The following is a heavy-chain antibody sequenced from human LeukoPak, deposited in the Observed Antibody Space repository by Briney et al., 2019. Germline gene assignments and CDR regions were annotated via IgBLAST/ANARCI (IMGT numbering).Heavy chain of an antibody. D-gene: IGHD2-8*01. J-gene: IGHJ4*02. Sequence: GGSLRLSCAASGFMFSYYAMHWVRQAPGKGLEWVAVISNDGNRTSYADSVKGRFTIARDGSKSTLSLQMNSLRTEDTAMYYCARPLGSCTNGLCYTEFDYWGQGSPVTVSS. V-gene: IGHV3-30*01. CDR2: ISNDGNRT. CDR3: ARPLGSCTNGLCYTEFDY. CDR1: GFMFSYYA.